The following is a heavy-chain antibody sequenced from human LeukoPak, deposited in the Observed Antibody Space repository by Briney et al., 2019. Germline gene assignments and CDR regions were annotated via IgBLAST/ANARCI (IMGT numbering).Heavy chain of an antibody. Sequence: ASVKVSCKASGYTFTSYDINWVRQATGQGLEWMGWMNANSGNTGYAQKFQGRVTMTRNTSISTAYMELSSLRSEDTAVYYCARRYLYYYYYYGMDVWGQGTTVTVSS. D-gene: IGHD1-1*01. J-gene: IGHJ6*02. V-gene: IGHV1-8*01. CDR2: MNANSGNT. CDR3: ARRYLYYYYYYGMDV. CDR1: GYTFTSYD.